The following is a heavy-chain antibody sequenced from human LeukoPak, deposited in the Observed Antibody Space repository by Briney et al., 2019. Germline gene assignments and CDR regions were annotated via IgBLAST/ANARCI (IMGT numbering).Heavy chain of an antibody. CDR1: GDSVTGYY. J-gene: IGHJ4*02. CDR3: VIGVGWQPDY. Sequence: SETLSLTCTVFGDSVTGYYLNWVRQPPGKGLEWIGHIYKIGTTNYDPSLKSRLTISADTSKNQFSLKLRSVTAADTAVYYCVIGVGWQPDYWGQGALVTVSS. CDR2: IYKIGTT. D-gene: IGHD2-15*01. V-gene: IGHV4-59*02.